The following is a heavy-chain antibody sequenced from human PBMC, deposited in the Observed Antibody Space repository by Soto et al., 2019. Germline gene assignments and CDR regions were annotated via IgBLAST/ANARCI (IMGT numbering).Heavy chain of an antibody. D-gene: IGHD3-10*01. CDR1: GGTFSSYA. CDR3: ARDSPGDYYGSGSYYPYFDY. V-gene: IGHV1-69*01. Sequence: KVSCKASGGTFSSYAISWVRQAPGQGLEWLGGIIPIFGTANYAQKFQGRVTITADESTSTAYMELSSLRSEDTAVYYCARDSPGDYYGSGSYYPYFDYWGQGTLVTVSS. CDR2: IIPIFGTA. J-gene: IGHJ4*02.